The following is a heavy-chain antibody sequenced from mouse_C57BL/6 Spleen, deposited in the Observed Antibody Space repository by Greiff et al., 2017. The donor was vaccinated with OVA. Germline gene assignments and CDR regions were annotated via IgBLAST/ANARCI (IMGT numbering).Heavy chain of an antibody. D-gene: IGHD2-2*01. J-gene: IGHJ2*01. CDR1: GYTFTSYG. V-gene: IGHV1-81*01. Sequence: VQLQQSGAELARPGASVKLSCKASGYTFTSYGISWVKQRTGQGLEWIGEIYPRSGNPYYNEKFKGKATLTADKSSSTAYMELRSLTSEDSAVYFCARKGYDVGYFDYGGQGTTRTVSS. CDR3: ARKGYDVGYFDY. CDR2: IYPRSGNP.